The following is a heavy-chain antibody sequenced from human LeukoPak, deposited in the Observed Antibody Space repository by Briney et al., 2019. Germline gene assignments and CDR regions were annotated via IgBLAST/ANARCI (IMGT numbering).Heavy chain of an antibody. Sequence: ASVKVSCKASGYTFSSYGISWVRQAPGQGLEWMGWISAYNGNTTYAQMVQGRVTMTTDTSTRTAYMEVRSLRSDDTAMYYCARDVGDIVTIPAAISVPWGQGTLVTVSS. CDR2: ISAYNGNT. V-gene: IGHV1-18*01. J-gene: IGHJ5*02. D-gene: IGHD2-2*01. CDR3: ARDVGDIVTIPAAISVP. CDR1: GYTFSSYG.